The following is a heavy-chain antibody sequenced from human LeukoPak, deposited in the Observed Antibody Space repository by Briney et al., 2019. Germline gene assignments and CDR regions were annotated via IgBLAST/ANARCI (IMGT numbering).Heavy chain of an antibody. J-gene: IGHJ4*02. D-gene: IGHD3-3*02. V-gene: IGHV3-48*01. Sequence: GGSLRLSCVASGFTFSTYSMNWVRQAPGKGLEWISHIRSSSSTEYYADSVKGRFTISRDNAKNALYLQMNSLRAEDTAVYYCVRGFTLGAHWGQGTLINVSS. CDR2: IRSSSSTE. CDR3: VRGFTLGAH. CDR1: GFTFSTYS.